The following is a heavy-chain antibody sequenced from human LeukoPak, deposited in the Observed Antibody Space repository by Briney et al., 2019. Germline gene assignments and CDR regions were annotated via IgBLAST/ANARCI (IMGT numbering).Heavy chain of an antibody. CDR3: ARRIVVVITATPGNDAFDI. CDR1: GFTVSSNY. J-gene: IGHJ3*02. V-gene: IGHV3-66*02. Sequence: GGSLRLSCAASGFTVSSNYMSWVRQAPGKGLEWVSVIYNSGSTYYADSVKGRSTISRDNSKNTLYLQMNSLRAEDTAVYYCARRIVVVITATPGNDAFDIWGQGTMVTVSS. D-gene: IGHD2-15*01. CDR2: IYNSGST.